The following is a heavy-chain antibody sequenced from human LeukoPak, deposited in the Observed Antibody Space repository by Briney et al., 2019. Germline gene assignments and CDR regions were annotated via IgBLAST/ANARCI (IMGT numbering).Heavy chain of an antibody. CDR2: INPNSGNT. CDR1: GYTFTNYD. J-gene: IGHJ4*02. D-gene: IGHD1/OR15-1a*01. Sequence: EASVKVSCKASGYTFTNYDINWMRQATGQEPEWMGYINPNSGNTGYAQKFQGRVTLTRDTSISTAYMELSSLRSEDTAVYYCAKHYQTTFDYWGQGTLVSVSS. V-gene: IGHV1-8*03. CDR3: AKHYQTTFDY.